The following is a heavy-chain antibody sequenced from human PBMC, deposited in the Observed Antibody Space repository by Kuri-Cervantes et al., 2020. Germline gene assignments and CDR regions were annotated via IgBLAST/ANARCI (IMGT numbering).Heavy chain of an antibody. J-gene: IGHJ2*01. CDR1: GFTFSSYA. V-gene: IGHV3-30*14. CDR3: ARVLYGGDSFWYIDL. D-gene: IGHD4-23*01. CDR2: ISYDGSYK. Sequence: GESLKISCAASGFTFSSYAMHWVRQAPGKGLEWVAVISYDGSYKYYAGSVKGRFTISGDNSKNTLHVQMNSLRAEDTAVYYCARVLYGGDSFWYIDLWGRGTLVTVSS.